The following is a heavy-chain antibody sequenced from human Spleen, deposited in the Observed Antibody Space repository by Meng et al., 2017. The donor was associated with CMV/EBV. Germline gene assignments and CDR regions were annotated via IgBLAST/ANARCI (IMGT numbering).Heavy chain of an antibody. V-gene: IGHV3-30*02. CDR3: AKDLQAVVPALRYYYGMDV. CDR2: IRYDGSNK. Sequence: GGSLRLSCAASGSTFSSYGMHWVRQAPGKGLEWVAFIRYDGSNKYYADSVKGRFTISRDNSKNTLYLQMNSLRAEDTAVYYCAKDLQAVVPALRYYYGMDVWGQGTTVTVSS. D-gene: IGHD2-2*01. CDR1: GSTFSSYG. J-gene: IGHJ6*02.